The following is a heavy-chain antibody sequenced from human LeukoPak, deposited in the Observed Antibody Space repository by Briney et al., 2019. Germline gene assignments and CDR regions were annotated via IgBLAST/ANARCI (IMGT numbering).Heavy chain of an antibody. V-gene: IGHV4-39*07. CDR3: ARIYPIIGYCSSTSCPASFDI. CDR2: IYYSGSS. CDR1: GDSVSTTIYY. D-gene: IGHD2-2*01. Sequence: SETLSLTCTVSGDSVSTTIYYWGWIRQPPGRGLECIGSIYYSGSSYYNPSLKSRATILVDTSRNQFSLKLSSVTAADTAVYYCARIYPIIGYCSSTSCPASFDIWGQGTMVTVSS. J-gene: IGHJ3*02.